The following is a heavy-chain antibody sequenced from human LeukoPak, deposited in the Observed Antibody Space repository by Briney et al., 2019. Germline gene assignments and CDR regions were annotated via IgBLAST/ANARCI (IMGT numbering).Heavy chain of an antibody. D-gene: IGHD2-15*01. CDR1: GYTFTSYF. V-gene: IGHV1-46*01. Sequence: GASVKVSRKASGYTFTSYFMHWVRQAPGQGLEWMGIINPSGGSTSYAQMFQGRVTMTRDTSTSTVYMELSSLRSGDTAVYYCAILHGFCSGGSCYSDFDYWGQGTLVTVSS. J-gene: IGHJ4*02. CDR3: AILHGFCSGGSCYSDFDY. CDR2: INPSGGST.